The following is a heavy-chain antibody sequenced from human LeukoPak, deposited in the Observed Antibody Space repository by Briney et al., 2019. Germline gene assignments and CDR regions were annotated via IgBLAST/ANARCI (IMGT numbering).Heavy chain of an antibody. V-gene: IGHV3-21*06. Sequence: GGSLRLSCAASGFTFSSYSMNWVRQAPGKGLEWVSSISSSSSYIYYADSVKGRFTISRDNVKNSLYLEMNSLRVEDSAVYYCARDHYFDISGYLDYWGQGTPVTVSS. J-gene: IGHJ4*02. CDR1: GFTFSSYS. CDR3: ARDHYFDISGYLDY. D-gene: IGHD3-22*01. CDR2: ISSSSSYI.